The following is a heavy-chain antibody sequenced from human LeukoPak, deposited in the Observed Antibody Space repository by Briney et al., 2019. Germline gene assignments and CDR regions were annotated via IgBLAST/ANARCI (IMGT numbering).Heavy chain of an antibody. D-gene: IGHD3-22*01. CDR2: IYTSGST. CDR1: GGSISSYY. V-gene: IGHV4-4*07. J-gene: IGHJ4*02. Sequence: SETLSLTCTVSGGSISSYYWSWIRQPAGKGLEWIGRIYTSGSTNYNPSLKSRVTISVDKSKNQFSLKLSSVTAADTAVYYCARGATSYYYDSSGYHSGRLFDYWGQGTLVTVSS. CDR3: ARGATSYYYDSSGYHSGRLFDY.